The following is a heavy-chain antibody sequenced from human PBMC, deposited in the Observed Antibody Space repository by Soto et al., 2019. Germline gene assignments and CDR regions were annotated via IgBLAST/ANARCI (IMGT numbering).Heavy chain of an antibody. CDR3: ARDGFLEWLLYGEVSANWFDP. V-gene: IGHV4-38-2*02. J-gene: IGHJ5*02. CDR2: IYHSGST. CDR1: GYSISSVYY. D-gene: IGHD3-3*01. Sequence: LLKTLYLPGAVSGYSISSVYYCGCIRQPPGKGLEWIGSIYHSGSTYYNPSLKSRVTISVDTSKNQFSLKLSSVTAADTAVYYCARDGFLEWLLYGEVSANWFDPWGQGTLVTVSS.